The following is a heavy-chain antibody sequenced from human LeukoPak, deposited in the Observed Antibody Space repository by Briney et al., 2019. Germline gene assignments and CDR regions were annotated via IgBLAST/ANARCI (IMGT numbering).Heavy chain of an antibody. V-gene: IGHV1-18*01. CDR3: ARDAYPRPYYYYMDV. J-gene: IGHJ6*03. CDR1: GYTFTSYG. Sequence: ASVKVSCKASGYTFTSYGISWVRQAPGQGLEWMGWISAYNGNTNYAQKFQGRVTMTRDTSISTAYMELSRLRSDDTAVYYCARDAYPRPYYYYMDVWGKGTTVTISS. CDR2: ISAYNGNT.